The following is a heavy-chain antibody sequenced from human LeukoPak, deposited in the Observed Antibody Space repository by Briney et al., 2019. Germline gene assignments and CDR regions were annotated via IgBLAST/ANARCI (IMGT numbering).Heavy chain of an antibody. V-gene: IGHV4-39*07. CDR3: TRGSIAYYYMDV. D-gene: IGHD3-22*01. CDR2: IYYSGSP. Sequence: SQTLSLTCTVSCGSIISSSDDWGWIRQPPGKGLEWIGSIYYSGSPYYHPSIKSRVTISVDTSKTQFSLKLSSVTAADTAVYYCTRGSIAYYYMDVWGKGTTVTISS. CDR1: CGSIISSSDD. J-gene: IGHJ6*03.